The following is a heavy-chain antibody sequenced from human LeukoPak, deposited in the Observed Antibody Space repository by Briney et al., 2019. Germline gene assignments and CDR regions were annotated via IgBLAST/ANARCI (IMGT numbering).Heavy chain of an antibody. V-gene: IGHV1-2*04. CDR2: INPNSGGT. D-gene: IGHD3-10*01. CDR1: GYTFTGYY. CDR3: ARDNQNVLLWFGESPRGMDV. J-gene: IGHJ6*02. Sequence: ASVKVSCKASGYTFTGYYMHWVRQAPGQGLEWMGWINPNSGGTNYAQKFQGWVTMTRDTSISTAYMELSRLRSDDTAVYYCARDNQNVLLWFGESPRGMDVWGQGTRSPSP.